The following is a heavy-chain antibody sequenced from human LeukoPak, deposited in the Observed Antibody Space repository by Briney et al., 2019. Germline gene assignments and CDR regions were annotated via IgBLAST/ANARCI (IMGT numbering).Heavy chain of an antibody. V-gene: IGHV3-21*01. Sequence: PGGSLRLSCAASGFTFSSYSMNWVRQAPGKGLEWVSSISSSSSYIYYADSVKGRFTISRDNAKNSLYLQMNSLRAEDTAVYYCARDHNRYSSSSGVDYWGQGTLVTVSS. CDR3: ARDHNRYSSSSGVDY. CDR2: ISSSSSYI. J-gene: IGHJ4*02. D-gene: IGHD6-6*01. CDR1: GFTFSSYS.